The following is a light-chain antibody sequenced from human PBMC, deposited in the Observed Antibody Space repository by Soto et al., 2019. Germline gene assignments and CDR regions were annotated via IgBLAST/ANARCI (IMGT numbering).Light chain of an antibody. Sequence: VMTQSPDSLAVSLGERATLNCKSSQSVLYSSDNKNYLAWYQQKPGQPPKLLLYWASTRESGVPHRFSGSGSGTDFTLTISRLEPEDFAVYYCPQYGSSPQYPFGQGTKADIK. CDR2: WAS. CDR1: QSVLYSSDNKNY. V-gene: IGKV4-1*01. J-gene: IGKJ2*01. CDR3: PQYGSSPQYP.